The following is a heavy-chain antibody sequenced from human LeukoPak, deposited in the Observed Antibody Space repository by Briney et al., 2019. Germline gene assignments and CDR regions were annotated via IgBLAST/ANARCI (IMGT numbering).Heavy chain of an antibody. CDR3: AKRTLYYYDSNYMDV. CDR2: ISCIGGST. J-gene: IGHJ6*03. D-gene: IGHD3-22*01. Sequence: GRSLSLSCAASGFTLSSYAMSWARHAPAQGREWVSAISCIGGSTYYADSVKGRFTISRDNSKNTLYLQMNSLRAEDTAVYYCAKRTLYYYDSNYMDVWGKGTTVTASS. V-gene: IGHV3-23*01. CDR1: GFTLSSYA.